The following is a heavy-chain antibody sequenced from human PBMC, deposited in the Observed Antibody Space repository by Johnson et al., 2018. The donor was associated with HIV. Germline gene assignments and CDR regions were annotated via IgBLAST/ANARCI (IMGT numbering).Heavy chain of an antibody. CDR1: KFTFSSYP. Sequence: QVQLVESGGGVVQPGRSLRLSCAASKFTFSSYPMHWVRQAPGKGLEWVALISYDGTNKYYADSAKGRFTISRDNSRNTLFLQMNSLRVEDTAAYYCARGVKQQLSVVDAFDIWGQGTMVTVSS. J-gene: IGHJ3*02. V-gene: IGHV3-30*04. D-gene: IGHD6-13*01. CDR2: ISYDGTNK. CDR3: ARGVKQQLSVVDAFDI.